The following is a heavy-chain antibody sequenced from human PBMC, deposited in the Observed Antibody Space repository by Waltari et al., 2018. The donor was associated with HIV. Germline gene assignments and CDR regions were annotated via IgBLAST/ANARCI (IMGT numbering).Heavy chain of an antibody. CDR3: TRDRGLLWFGELSHHYFDY. CDR2: IRSKAYGGTT. J-gene: IGHJ4*02. CDR1: GFTFGDYA. D-gene: IGHD3-10*01. Sequence: EVQLVESGGGLVQPGRSLRLSCTASGFTFGDYAMSWVRQAPGKGLAWVGFIRSKAYGGTTEYAASVKGRFTISRDDSKSIAYLQMNSLKTEDTAVYYCTRDRGLLWFGELSHHYFDYWGQGTLVTVSS. V-gene: IGHV3-49*04.